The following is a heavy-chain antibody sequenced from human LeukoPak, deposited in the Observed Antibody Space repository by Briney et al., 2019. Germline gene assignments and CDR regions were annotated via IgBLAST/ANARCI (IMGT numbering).Heavy chain of an antibody. Sequence: PSETLSLTCTVTGGSSSTYYWSWIRQPPGKGLEWIGHFYYSGSTNYNPSLKSRVTISVDTSRNQFSLKLTSVTAADTAVYYCARGQGGNYYLNYFDYWGQGALVTVSS. J-gene: IGHJ4*02. CDR1: GGSSSTYY. CDR2: FYYSGST. V-gene: IGHV4-59*01. CDR3: ARGQGGNYYLNYFDY. D-gene: IGHD1-26*01.